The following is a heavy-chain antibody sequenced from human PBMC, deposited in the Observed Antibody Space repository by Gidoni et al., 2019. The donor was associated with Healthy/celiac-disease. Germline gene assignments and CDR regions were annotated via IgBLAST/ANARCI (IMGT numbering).Heavy chain of an antibody. CDR2: IYYSGST. V-gene: IGHV4-59*08. CDR1: GGSISSYY. D-gene: IGHD4-4*01. J-gene: IGHJ3*02. Sequence: QVQLQESGPGLVKPSETLSLTCTVSGGSISSYYWSWIRQPPGKGLEWIGYIYYSGSTNYNPSLKSRVTISVDTSKNQFSLKLSSVTAADTAVYYCARLSYSKATLLAFDIWGQGTMVTVSS. CDR3: ARLSYSKATLLAFDI.